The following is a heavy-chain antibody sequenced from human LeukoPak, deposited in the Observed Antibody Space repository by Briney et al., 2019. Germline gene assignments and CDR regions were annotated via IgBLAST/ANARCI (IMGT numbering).Heavy chain of an antibody. Sequence: SETLSLTCIVSGVSISSLNLWSWLRQPPGKGLEWIGEMYLGGTTNFNPSLKSRVTILIDKSKNQLSLQLTSVTAADTAVYYCAGLEGRYSTDWFYFFDYWGQGALVTVSS. J-gene: IGHJ4*02. CDR3: AGLEGRYSTDWFYFFDY. CDR1: GVSISSLNL. D-gene: IGHD6-19*01. V-gene: IGHV4-4*02. CDR2: MYLGGTT.